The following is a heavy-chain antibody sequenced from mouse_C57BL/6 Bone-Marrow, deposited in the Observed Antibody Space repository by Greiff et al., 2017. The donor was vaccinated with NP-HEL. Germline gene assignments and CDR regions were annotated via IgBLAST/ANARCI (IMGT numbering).Heavy chain of an antibody. CDR1: GFSLTSYG. Sequence: VQVVESGPGLVQPSQSLSITCTVSGFSLTSYGVHWVRQSPGKGLEWLGVIWRGGSTDYNAAFMSRLSITKDNSKSQVFFKMNSLQADDTAIYYCAKSGLLPGNYFDYWGQGTTLTVSS. D-gene: IGHD2-3*01. J-gene: IGHJ2*01. CDR2: IWRGGST. CDR3: AKSGLLPGNYFDY. V-gene: IGHV2-5*01.